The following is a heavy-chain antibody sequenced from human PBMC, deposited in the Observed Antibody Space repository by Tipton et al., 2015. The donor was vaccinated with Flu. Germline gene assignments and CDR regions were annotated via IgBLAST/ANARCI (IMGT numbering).Heavy chain of an antibody. CDR1: GGSISSGSYY. D-gene: IGHD5-12*01. CDR2: ISTSGST. Sequence: TLSLTCTVSGGSISSGSYYWSWIRQPAGKGLEWIGRISTSGSTNYNASLESRVTLSRDTSKNHISLRLTSATAADTALYYCARDLRGYSGYTGGDAFDMWGRGIMVFVSS. J-gene: IGHJ3*02. CDR3: ARDLRGYSGYTGGDAFDM. V-gene: IGHV4-61*02.